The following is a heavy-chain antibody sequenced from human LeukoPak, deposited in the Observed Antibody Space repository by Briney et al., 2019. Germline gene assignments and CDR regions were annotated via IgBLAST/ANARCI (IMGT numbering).Heavy chain of an antibody. Sequence: GGSLRLSCAASGFTFSSYAMSWVRQAPGKGLEWVSAISGSGGSTYCADSVKGRFTISRDNSKNTLYLQMNSLRAEDTAVYYCAKDLYYYDSSGYYGANWFDPWGQGTLVTVSS. CDR2: ISGSGGST. D-gene: IGHD3-22*01. CDR3: AKDLYYYDSSGYYGANWFDP. J-gene: IGHJ5*02. V-gene: IGHV3-23*01. CDR1: GFTFSSYA.